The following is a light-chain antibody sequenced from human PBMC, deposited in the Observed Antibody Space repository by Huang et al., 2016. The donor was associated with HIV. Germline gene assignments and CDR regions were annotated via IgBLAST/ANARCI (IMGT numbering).Light chain of an antibody. CDR3: QQVNSYPLT. CDR1: QGTGSY. V-gene: IGKV1-9*01. J-gene: IGKJ4*01. Sequence: IQLTQSPSSLSASVGDRVTITCRASQGTGSYLAWYQQQPGKAPNLLIYGASTLQSGVPSRFSGSGSGTDFTLTISSLQPEDSATYYCQQVNSYPLTFGGGTKVVIK. CDR2: GAS.